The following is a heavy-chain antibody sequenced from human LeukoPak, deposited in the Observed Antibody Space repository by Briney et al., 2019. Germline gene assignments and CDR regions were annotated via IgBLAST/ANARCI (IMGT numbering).Heavy chain of an antibody. CDR2: IYSADSDT. D-gene: IGHD5/OR15-5a*01. CDR1: GYSFTSYW. Sequence: GESLKISCKGFGYSFTSYWIGWVRQMPGEGLEWMGIIYSADSDTRYSPSFQGQVTISVDKSIRTAYLQWSSLKASDSAIYYCARGIYHFDYWGQGTLVTVSS. J-gene: IGHJ4*02. CDR3: ARGIYHFDY. V-gene: IGHV5-51*01.